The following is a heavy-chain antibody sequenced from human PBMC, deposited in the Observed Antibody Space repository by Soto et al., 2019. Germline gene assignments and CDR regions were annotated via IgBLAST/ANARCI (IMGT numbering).Heavy chain of an antibody. V-gene: IGHV3-9*01. CDR3: AKDFHTNMALMDV. CDR1: GFTFDDYA. J-gene: IGHJ6*03. Sequence: EVQLVEYGGDLVQPGGSLRLSCAASGFTFDDYAMHWVRQVPGKGLEWVSGINWDSDTIAYAASVRGRFTISRDNAKTSLYLQMNSLRPEDTALYYCAKDFHTNMALMDVWGKGTTVTVSS. CDR2: INWDSDTI. D-gene: IGHD3-10*01.